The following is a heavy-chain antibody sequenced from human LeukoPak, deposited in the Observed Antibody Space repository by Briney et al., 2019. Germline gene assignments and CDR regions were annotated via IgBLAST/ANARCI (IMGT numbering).Heavy chain of an antibody. J-gene: IGHJ4*02. CDR3: AKGLTWDSTSCSD. CDR1: GFTFSSYA. Sequence: GGSLRLSCAASGFTFSSYAMSWVRQAPGKGLEWVSAIVGSGGNMYYADSVKGRFTISRDNFKSTLYLQMNSLRAEDTAVYYCAKGLTWDSTSCSDWGQGTLGTVSS. D-gene: IGHD2-2*01. CDR2: IVGSGGNM. V-gene: IGHV3-23*01.